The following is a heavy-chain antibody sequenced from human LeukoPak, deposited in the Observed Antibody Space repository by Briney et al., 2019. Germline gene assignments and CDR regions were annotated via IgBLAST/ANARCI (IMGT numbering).Heavy chain of an antibody. Sequence: GASVKVSCKASGGTFSNYAISWVRQAPGQGLEWMGGIVPIFDTADYAQKFQGRLMITADDSTSTAYMELSSLRAEDTAVYYCARDLLGSHTSYSSGAWDYWGQGTLVTVSS. CDR3: ARDLLGSHTSYSSGAWDY. V-gene: IGHV1-69*13. CDR2: IVPIFDTA. CDR1: GGTFSNYA. J-gene: IGHJ4*02. D-gene: IGHD3-9*01.